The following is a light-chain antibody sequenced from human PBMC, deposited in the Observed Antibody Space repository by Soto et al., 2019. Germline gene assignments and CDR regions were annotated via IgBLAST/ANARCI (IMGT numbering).Light chain of an antibody. Sequence: DIQMTQSPSAVSASVGDSVTITCRACQEITNYLAWFQQKPGKVPKRLIYGASTLQSGVPSRFSGSGFGTEFTLTISSLQPEDFATYYCLQHNTYPFSFGGGTRVEIK. CDR2: GAS. CDR1: QEITNY. V-gene: IGKV1-17*03. CDR3: LQHNTYPFS. J-gene: IGKJ4*01.